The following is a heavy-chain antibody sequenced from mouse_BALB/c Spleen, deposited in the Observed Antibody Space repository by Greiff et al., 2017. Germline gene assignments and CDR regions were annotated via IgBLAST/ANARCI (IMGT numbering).Heavy chain of an antibody. J-gene: IGHJ3*01. V-gene: IGHV5-6-2*01. Sequence: EVQLVESGGGLVKLGGSLKLSCAASGFTFSSYYMSWVRQTPEKRLELVAAINSNGGSTYYPDTVKGRFTISRDNAKNTLYLQMSSLKSEDTALYYCARQYDSSWFAYWGQGTLVTVSA. CDR3: ARQYDSSWFAY. CDR2: INSNGGST. D-gene: IGHD2-4*01. CDR1: GFTFSSYY.